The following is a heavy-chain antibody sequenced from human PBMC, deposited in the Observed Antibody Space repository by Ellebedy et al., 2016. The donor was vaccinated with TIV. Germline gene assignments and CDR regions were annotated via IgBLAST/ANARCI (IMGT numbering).Heavy chain of an antibody. D-gene: IGHD3-10*01. V-gene: IGHV5-10-1*01. CDR3: AVSGTYYNSTY. Sequence: KVSCKVSGYTFTSYWISWVRQMPEKGLEWLARIDPSDSYIDYSPSFQGHVTISADNSISTAFLQWSSLKASDSAMYDCAVSGTYYNSTYWGPGTLVTVSS. CDR1: GYTFTSYW. J-gene: IGHJ4*02. CDR2: IDPSDSYI.